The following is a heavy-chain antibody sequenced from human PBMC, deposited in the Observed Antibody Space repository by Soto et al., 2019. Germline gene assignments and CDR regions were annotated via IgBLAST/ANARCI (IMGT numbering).Heavy chain of an antibody. CDR3: ARGTIFTMIDDY. CDR1: GYTFTSYD. CDR2: MNPNSGNT. D-gene: IGHD3-22*01. J-gene: IGHJ4*02. V-gene: IGHV1-8*01. Sequence: SVKVSCKASGYTFTSYDINWVRQATGQGLEWMGRMNPNSGNTGYAQKFQGRVTMTRNTSISTAYMELSSLRSEDTAVYYCARGTIFTMIDDYWGQGTLITVSS.